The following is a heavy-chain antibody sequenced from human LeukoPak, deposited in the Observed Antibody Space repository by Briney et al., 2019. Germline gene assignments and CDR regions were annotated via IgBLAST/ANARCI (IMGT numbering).Heavy chain of an antibody. CDR3: ARHDSSGPYNAFDI. D-gene: IGHD3-22*01. CDR1: GFTFSTYG. V-gene: IGHV3-23*01. CDR2: IVGSGGTT. J-gene: IGHJ3*02. Sequence: PGGSLRLSCAASGFTFSTYGMDWVRQAPGKGLEWVSGIVGSGGTTYYADSVKGRFTISRDNSKNALYLQMNSLRAEDTAVYYCARHDSSGPYNAFDIWGQGTMVTVSS.